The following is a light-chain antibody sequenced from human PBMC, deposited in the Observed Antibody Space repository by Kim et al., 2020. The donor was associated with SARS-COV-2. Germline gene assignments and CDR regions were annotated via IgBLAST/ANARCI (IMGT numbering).Light chain of an antibody. CDR2: EGS. V-gene: IGLV2-23*01. CDR1: SSDIGSYSL. Sequence: SALTQPASVSGSPGQSITLSCTGTSSDIGSYSLVSWYQQYPGEAPKLMIYEGSKRPSGVSPRFSGSKSGNMASLTISGLQAEDEADYYCCSHAGGGTMLFGGGTQLTVL. CDR3: CSHAGGGTML. J-gene: IGLJ2*01.